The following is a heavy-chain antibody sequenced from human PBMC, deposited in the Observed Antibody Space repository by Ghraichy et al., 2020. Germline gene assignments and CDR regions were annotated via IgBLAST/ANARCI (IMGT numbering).Heavy chain of an antibody. J-gene: IGHJ4*02. D-gene: IGHD2-2*01. V-gene: IGHV3-53*01. CDR2: IYTSGST. Sequence: GGSLRLSCAASGFTVSSNYMGWVRQAPGKGLEWVSVIYTSGSTFYADSVKGRFTISRDNSKNTLYLQMNSLRAEDTAVYYCAKSYCSSTSCYLYFDYWGQGTLVTVSS. CDR3: AKSYCSSTSCYLYFDY. CDR1: GFTVSSNY.